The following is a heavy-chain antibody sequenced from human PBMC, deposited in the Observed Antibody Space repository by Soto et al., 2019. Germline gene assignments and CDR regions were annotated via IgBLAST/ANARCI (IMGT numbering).Heavy chain of an antibody. D-gene: IGHD3-3*01. CDR3: ANDRAYYDFWSGPY. CDR1: GFTFSTHW. J-gene: IGHJ4*02. V-gene: IGHV3-74*01. Sequence: PGGSLRLSCAASGFTFSTHWMHWVRQAPGKGLVWVSRINSDGSRTNYADSVKGRFTISRDNSKNSLYLQMNSLRAEDTAVYYCANDRAYYDFWSGPYWGQGTLVTVSS. CDR2: INSDGSRT.